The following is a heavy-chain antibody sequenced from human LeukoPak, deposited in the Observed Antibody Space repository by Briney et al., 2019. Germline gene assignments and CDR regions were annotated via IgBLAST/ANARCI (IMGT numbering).Heavy chain of an antibody. CDR3: ARDRQSELYYYDSSGYIHAFDI. D-gene: IGHD3-22*01. V-gene: IGHV3-30*03. CDR2: ISNDGSNK. CDR1: GFTFSSYG. Sequence: PGGSLRLSCAATGFTFSSYGMHWVRQAPGKGLEWVAVISNDGSNKYYADSVKGRFTISRDNSKNTLYLQMNSLRDEDTAVYYCARDRQSELYYYDSSGYIHAFDIWGQGTMVTVSS. J-gene: IGHJ3*02.